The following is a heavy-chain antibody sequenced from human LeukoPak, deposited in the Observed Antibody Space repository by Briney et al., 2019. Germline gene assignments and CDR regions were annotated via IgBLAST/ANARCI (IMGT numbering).Heavy chain of an antibody. V-gene: IGHV4-59*01. CDR3: ARLELARETPFDY. CDR2: IYYSGST. D-gene: IGHD1-7*01. J-gene: IGHJ4*02. Sequence: SETLSLTCTVSGGSISSYYLSWIRQPPGKGLEWIGYIYYSGSTNYNPSLKSRVTISVDTSKNQFSLKLSSVTAADTAVYYCARLELARETPFDYWGQGTLVTVSS. CDR1: GGSISSYY.